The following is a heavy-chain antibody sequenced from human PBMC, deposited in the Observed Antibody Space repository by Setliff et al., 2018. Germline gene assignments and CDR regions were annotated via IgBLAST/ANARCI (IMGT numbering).Heavy chain of an antibody. Sequence: PGGSLRLSCAASGFTFDDYAMSWVRQAPGKGLEWLGFIRSQAYTGASEYAASVKGRFTISRDDSKSVAYLQMNNLRTEDTAVYYCARKVVAVAYIDVWGKGTAVTVSS. D-gene: IGHD6-19*01. V-gene: IGHV3-49*04. CDR2: IRSQAYTGAS. CDR3: ARKVVAVAYIDV. CDR1: GFTFDDYA. J-gene: IGHJ6*03.